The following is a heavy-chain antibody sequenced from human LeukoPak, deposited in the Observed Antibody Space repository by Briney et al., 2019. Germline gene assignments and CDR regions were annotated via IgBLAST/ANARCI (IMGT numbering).Heavy chain of an antibody. CDR2: IRSKAYGGTT. V-gene: IGHV3-49*04. CDR1: GFSVGVYA. J-gene: IGHJ4*02. CDR3: IWGRYNFVN. D-gene: IGHD1-1*01. Sequence: GRSLRLSRTPSGFSVGVYAMSCARQPPGEGLGWVGFIRSKAYGGTTEYAASMKGRFTISRDDSKSISYLQMNSPKTYNTAVYYCIWGRYNFVNWGQGALVTVSS.